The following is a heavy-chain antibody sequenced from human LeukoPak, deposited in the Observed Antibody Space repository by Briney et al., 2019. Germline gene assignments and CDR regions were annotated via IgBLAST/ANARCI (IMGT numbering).Heavy chain of an antibody. J-gene: IGHJ4*02. V-gene: IGHV4-59*01. Sequence: PSGTLSLTCTVSGGSISSYYWNWIRQPPGKGLEWIGYIYYSGSTNYNPSLKSRVTISVDTSKNQFSLKLSSVTAADTAVYYCARARSSWPYYFDYWGQGTLVTVSS. CDR2: IYYSGST. CDR1: GGSISSYY. D-gene: IGHD2-15*01. CDR3: ARARSSWPYYFDY.